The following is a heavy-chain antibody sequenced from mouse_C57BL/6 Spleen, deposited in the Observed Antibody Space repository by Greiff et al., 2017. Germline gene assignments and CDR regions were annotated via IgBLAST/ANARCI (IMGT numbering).Heavy chain of an antibody. V-gene: IGHV5-4*01. CDR2: ISDGGSYT. Sequence: EVQLVESGGGLVKPGGSLKLSCAASGFTFSSYAMSWVRQTQEKRLEWVATISDGGSYTYYPDNVTGRFTISRDNAKNNLYLQMSHLKSEDTAMYYCARELRGFFDYWGQGTTLTVSS. CDR3: ARELRGFFDY. CDR1: GFTFSSYA. D-gene: IGHD1-1*01. J-gene: IGHJ2*01.